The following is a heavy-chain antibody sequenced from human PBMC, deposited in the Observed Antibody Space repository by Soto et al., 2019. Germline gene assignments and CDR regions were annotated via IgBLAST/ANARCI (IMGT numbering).Heavy chain of an antibody. CDR3: GRDKTGSATYLRY. V-gene: IGHV3-30-3*01. Sequence: QVQLEESGGGVVQPGRSLRLSCAASGITFSSYGMHWVRQAPGKGLEWVEIISYDGTKKYYADSVKARFTISRDNSKNTPCLQMNSLRADDTAVYYCGRDKTGSATYLRYWGQGTLVTVSS. CDR1: GITFSSYG. J-gene: IGHJ4*02. CDR2: ISYDGTKK. D-gene: IGHD3-10*01.